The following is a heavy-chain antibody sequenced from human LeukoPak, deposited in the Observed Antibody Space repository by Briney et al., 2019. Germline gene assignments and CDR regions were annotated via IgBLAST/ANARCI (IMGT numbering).Heavy chain of an antibody. V-gene: IGHV4-61*02. CDR2: IYTSGST. Sequence: SGSLSLTCAVSGASISSGSYYWSWIRQPAGKGLEWIGRIYTSGSTNYNPSLKSRVTISVDTSKNQFSLKLSSVTAADTAVYYCARDRYYDILTGYYLFDYWGQGTLVTVSS. J-gene: IGHJ4*02. CDR1: GASISSGSYY. D-gene: IGHD3-9*01. CDR3: ARDRYYDILTGYYLFDY.